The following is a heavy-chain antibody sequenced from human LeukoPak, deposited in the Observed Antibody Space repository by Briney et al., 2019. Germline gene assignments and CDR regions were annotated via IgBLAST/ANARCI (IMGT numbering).Heavy chain of an antibody. CDR1: GFTFNNYW. CDR3: ARGRKVPAAMGNWFDP. D-gene: IGHD2-2*01. J-gene: IGHJ5*02. CDR2: INSDGSIT. V-gene: IGHV3-74*01. Sequence: GGSLRLSCAASGFTFNNYWMHWVRQAPGKGLVWVSRINSDGSITTYADSVKGRFTISRDNAKNTLYLQMNNLRGEDTAVYYCARGRKVPAAMGNWFDPWGQGTLVTVSS.